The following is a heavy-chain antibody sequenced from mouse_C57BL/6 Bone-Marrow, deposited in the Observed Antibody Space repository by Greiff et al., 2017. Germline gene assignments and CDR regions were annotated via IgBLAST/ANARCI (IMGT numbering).Heavy chain of an antibody. J-gene: IGHJ1*03. D-gene: IGHD1-1*01. V-gene: IGHV14-4*01. CDR3: TTVYYYGSSSYWYFDV. CDR1: GFNIKDDY. CDR2: IDPENGDT. Sequence: EVKLVESGAELVRPGASVKLSCTASGFNIKDDYMHWVKQRPEQGLEWIGWIDPENGDTEYASKFQGKATITADTSSNTAYLQLSSLTSEDTAVYYGTTVYYYGSSSYWYFDVWGTGTTVTVSS.